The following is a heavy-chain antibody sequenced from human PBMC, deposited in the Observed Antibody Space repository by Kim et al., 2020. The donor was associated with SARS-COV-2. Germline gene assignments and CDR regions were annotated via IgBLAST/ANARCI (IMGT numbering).Heavy chain of an antibody. CDR2: INPSSAYT. Sequence: ASVKVSCKASGYTFTSYYIHWVRQAPGQGLEWMGIINPSSAYTSYAQRFQGRVTMTRDTSTSTVYMELSSLRSEDTAVFYCASSVRGVIENWGQGSLVTVSS. CDR1: GYTFTSYY. D-gene: IGHD3-10*01. V-gene: IGHV1-46*01. CDR3: ASSVRGVIEN. J-gene: IGHJ4*02.